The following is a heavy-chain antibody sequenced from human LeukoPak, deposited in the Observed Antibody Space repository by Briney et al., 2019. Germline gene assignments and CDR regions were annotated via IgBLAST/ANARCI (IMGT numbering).Heavy chain of an antibody. Sequence: ASVKVSCKASGGTFSSYAISWVRQAPGQGLEWMGRIIPIFGIANYAQKFQGRVTITADKSTSTAYMELSSLRSEDTAVYYCAREDIVVVPAAIRGNWFDPWGQGTLVTVSS. D-gene: IGHD2-2*02. CDR1: GGTFSSYA. V-gene: IGHV1-69*04. CDR3: AREDIVVVPAAIRGNWFDP. J-gene: IGHJ5*02. CDR2: IIPIFGIA.